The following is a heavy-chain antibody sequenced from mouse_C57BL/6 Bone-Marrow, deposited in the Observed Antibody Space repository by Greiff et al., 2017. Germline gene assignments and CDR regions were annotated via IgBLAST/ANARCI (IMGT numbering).Heavy chain of an antibody. V-gene: IGHV5-9*01. CDR2: ISGGGGNT. J-gene: IGHJ2*01. CDR1: GFTFSSYT. Sequence: VQLKESGGGLVKPGGSLKLSCAASGFTFSSYTMSWVRQTPEKRLEWVATISGGGGNTYYPDSVKGRFTISRDNAKNTLYLQMSSLRSEDTALYYCARHGPAYYFDYWGQGTTLTVSS. CDR3: ARHGPAYYFDY.